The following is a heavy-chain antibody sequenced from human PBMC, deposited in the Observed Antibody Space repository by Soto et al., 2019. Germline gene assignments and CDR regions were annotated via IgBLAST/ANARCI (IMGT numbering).Heavy chain of an antibody. V-gene: IGHV4-30-4*01. CDR1: CGSISSGDYY. CDR3: ARGNQKNWFAP. Sequence: PSETLSLTCTVSCGSISSGDYYWSWSRQPPGKGLEWIGYIYYSGRPYYTPSLKSRVTISVDTSKNQFSLKLSSVTDADTAVYYFARGNQKNWFAPWGQGTLVSVSS. CDR2: IYYSGRP. D-gene: IGHD2-2*01. J-gene: IGHJ5*02.